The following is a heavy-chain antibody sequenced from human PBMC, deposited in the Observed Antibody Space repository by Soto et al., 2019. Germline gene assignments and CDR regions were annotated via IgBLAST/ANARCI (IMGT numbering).Heavy chain of an antibody. CDR2: IYYSGST. J-gene: IGHJ4*02. CDR1: GGSISSGGYY. Sequence: PSETLSLTCTVSGGSISSGGYYWSWIRRHPGKGLEWIGYIYYSGSTNYNPSLKSRVTISVDTSKNQFSLKLSSVTAADTAVYYCARGPTYYDFWSGHDGFDYWGQGTLVTVSS. CDR3: ARGPTYYDFWSGHDGFDY. D-gene: IGHD3-3*01. V-gene: IGHV4-61*08.